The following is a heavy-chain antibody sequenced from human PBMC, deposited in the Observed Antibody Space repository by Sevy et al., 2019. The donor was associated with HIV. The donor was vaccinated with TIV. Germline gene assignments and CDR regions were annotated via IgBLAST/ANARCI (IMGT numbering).Heavy chain of an antibody. V-gene: IGHV4-34*01. CDR2: INHSGST. Sequence: SETLSLTCAVYGGSFSGYYWSWIRQPPGKGLEWIGEINHSGSTNYNPSLKSRVTISVDTSRNQFSLKLSSVTAAETAVYYCARGRMVGVTYKYYFDYWGQGTLVTVSS. D-gene: IGHD3-22*01. J-gene: IGHJ4*02. CDR3: ARGRMVGVTYKYYFDY. CDR1: GGSFSGYY.